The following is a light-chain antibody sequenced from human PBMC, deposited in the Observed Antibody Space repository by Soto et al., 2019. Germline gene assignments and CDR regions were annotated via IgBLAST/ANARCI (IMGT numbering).Light chain of an antibody. J-gene: IGKJ1*01. Sequence: DLQMTQSPTTLSASVGDRVIITCRASQRMSAWLAWYQQKPGIAPKLLIYDASSLEDGVPSRFSGSGSGTDFTLTINSLQPDDFATYYCQQYDTYPWTFGQGTKVEIK. V-gene: IGKV1-5*01. CDR1: QRMSAW. CDR3: QQYDTYPWT. CDR2: DAS.